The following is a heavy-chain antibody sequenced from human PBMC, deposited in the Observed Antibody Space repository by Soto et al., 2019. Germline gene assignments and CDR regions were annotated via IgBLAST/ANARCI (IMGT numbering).Heavy chain of an antibody. CDR2: IYYSGIT. V-gene: IGHV4-59*08. D-gene: IGHD6-13*01. CDR1: GGSISSHY. Sequence: QVQLQESGPGLVKPSETLSLTCTVSGGSISSHYWSWIRQPPGRGLEWIGFIYYSGITDSNPSLTSRVTISLDTSRNPLSLRLSSVTAADTAVYYCARPRGIAPAVCYFDLWGRGTLVTVSS. J-gene: IGHJ2*01. CDR3: ARPRGIAPAVCYFDL.